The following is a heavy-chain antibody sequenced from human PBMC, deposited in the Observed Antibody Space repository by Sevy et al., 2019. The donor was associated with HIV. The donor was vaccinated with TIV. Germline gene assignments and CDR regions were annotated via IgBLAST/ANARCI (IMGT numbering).Heavy chain of an antibody. D-gene: IGHD6-6*01. V-gene: IGHV3-23*01. Sequence: GGSLRLSCAASGFTFSSYAMSWVRQAPGKGLEWVSAISGSGGSPYYADSVKGRFTISRDNSKNTLYLQMNSLRAEDTAVYYCAKDAVSSRRNYYYYYMDVWGKGTTVIVSS. CDR1: GFTFSSYA. CDR2: ISGSGGSP. CDR3: AKDAVSSRRNYYYYYMDV. J-gene: IGHJ6*03.